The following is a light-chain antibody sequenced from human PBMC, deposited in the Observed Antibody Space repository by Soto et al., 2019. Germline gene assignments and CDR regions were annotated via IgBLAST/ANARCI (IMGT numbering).Light chain of an antibody. Sequence: QSALTQPASVSGSPGQSITISCTGTSSDVGGYNYVSWYQHHPGKAPKLIIYDVSNRPSGVSNRFSASKSDNTASLTLSGIQAEDEADYYCSSYSTNSPVLLGGGTQLTFL. J-gene: IGLJ2*01. CDR3: SSYSTNSPVL. CDR2: DVS. V-gene: IGLV2-14*03. CDR1: SSDVGGYNY.